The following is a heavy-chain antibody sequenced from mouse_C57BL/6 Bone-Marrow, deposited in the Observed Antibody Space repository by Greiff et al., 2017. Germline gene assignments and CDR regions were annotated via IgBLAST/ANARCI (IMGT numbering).Heavy chain of an antibody. CDR1: GYTFTSYW. CDR2: IYPGSGST. J-gene: IGHJ3*01. CDR3: ARANSSGRAWFAY. D-gene: IGHD3-2*02. V-gene: IGHV1-55*01. Sequence: QVQLQQPGAELVKPGASVKMSCKASGYTFTSYWITWVKQRPGPGLEWIGDIYPGSGSTNYNEKFKSKATLTVDTSSSTAYMQLSSLTSEDSAVYYCARANSSGRAWFAYWGQGTLVTVSA.